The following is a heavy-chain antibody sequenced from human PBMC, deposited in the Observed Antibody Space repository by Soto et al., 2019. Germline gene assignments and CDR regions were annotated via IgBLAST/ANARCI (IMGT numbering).Heavy chain of an antibody. V-gene: IGHV1-8*01. Sequence: QVQLVQSGAEVKKPGASVKVSCKASGYTFTNYDINWVRQATGQGLEWMGWMNPNSGNTGYAQKFQGRVTLTRDTAVSTAYMELSSLRSADTAVYYCAGEGNRGGWFDPWGQGTLVTVSS. D-gene: IGHD3-10*01. CDR1: GYTFTNYD. CDR3: AGEGNRGGWFDP. J-gene: IGHJ5*02. CDR2: MNPNSGNT.